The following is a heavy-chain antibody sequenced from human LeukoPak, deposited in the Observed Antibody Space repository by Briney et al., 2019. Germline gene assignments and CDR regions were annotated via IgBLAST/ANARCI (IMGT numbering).Heavy chain of an antibody. CDR1: GYTFTSYD. V-gene: IGHV1-2*02. J-gene: IGHJ4*02. CDR3: ARDRYYGSGSYYGI. D-gene: IGHD3-10*01. CDR2: MNPNSGGT. Sequence: ASVKVSCKASGYTFTSYDINWVRQATGQGLEWMGWMNPNSGGTNYAQKFQGRVTMTRDTSISTAYMELSRLRSDDTAVYYCARDRYYGSGSYYGIWGQGTLVTVSS.